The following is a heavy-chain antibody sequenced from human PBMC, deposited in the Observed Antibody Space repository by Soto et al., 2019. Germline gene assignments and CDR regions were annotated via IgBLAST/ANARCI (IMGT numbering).Heavy chain of an antibody. V-gene: IGHV4-4*02. Sequence: PSETLSLTCSVSGDSISNNKWWSWVRQPPGKGLKWIGEMHHSGSIHYNASLKSRATLSVDKSRNQFSLQLTSVTPEDTAVYYCAKIVGATVDIWGQGTMVT. D-gene: IGHD1-26*01. CDR3: AKIVGATVDI. CDR1: GDSISNNKW. J-gene: IGHJ3*02. CDR2: MHHSGSI.